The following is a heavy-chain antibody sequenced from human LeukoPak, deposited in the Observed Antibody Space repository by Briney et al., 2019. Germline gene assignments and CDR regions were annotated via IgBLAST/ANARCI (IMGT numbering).Heavy chain of an antibody. CDR3: ARADPYDFWSGYYRQYYFDY. CDR2: INPSGGST. V-gene: IGHV1-46*01. J-gene: IGHJ4*02. CDR1: GYTFTCYY. Sequence: ASVKVSCKASGYTFTCYYMHWVRQAPGQGLEWMGIINPSGGSTSYAQKFQGRVTMTRDTSTSTVYMELSSLRSEDTAVYYCARADPYDFWSGYYRQYYFDYWGQGTLVTVSS. D-gene: IGHD3-3*01.